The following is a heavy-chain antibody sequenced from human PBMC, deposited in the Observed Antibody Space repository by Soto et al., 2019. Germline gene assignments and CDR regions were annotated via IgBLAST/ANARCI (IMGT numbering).Heavy chain of an antibody. V-gene: IGHV3-21*01. Sequence: GGSLRLSCAASGFTFNSYSMNWVRQAPGKGLEWVSSISSSSTFIYGADSVKGRFSISRDNAKNSLFLQMNSLRAEDTAVYFCARGRPTGYSYYGMDVWGQGTTVTVSS. CDR2: ISSSSTFI. D-gene: IGHD1-1*01. CDR1: GFTFNSYS. CDR3: ARGRPTGYSYYGMDV. J-gene: IGHJ6*02.